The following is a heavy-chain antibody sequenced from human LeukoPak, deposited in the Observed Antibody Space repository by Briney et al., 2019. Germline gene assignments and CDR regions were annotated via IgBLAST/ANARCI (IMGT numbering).Heavy chain of an antibody. J-gene: IGHJ4*02. D-gene: IGHD1-14*01. Sequence: QPGGSLRLSCEVSEFPFSIYAMAWVRQAPGQGLEWVSAIDASGSDTYYTDSVKGRFTISRDNSKNTVYLQMNSLRVEDTAVYYCADYRKPQGPDYWGQGTLVTVSS. CDR1: EFPFSIYA. V-gene: IGHV3-23*01. CDR2: IDASGSDT. CDR3: ADYRKPQGPDY.